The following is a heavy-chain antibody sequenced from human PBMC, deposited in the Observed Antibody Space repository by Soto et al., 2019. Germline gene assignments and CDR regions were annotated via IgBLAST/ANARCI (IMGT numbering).Heavy chain of an antibody. CDR3: ARDDEGYDFWSGYFFDGGRNHFDY. V-gene: IGHV3-7*01. CDR2: IKQDGSEK. CDR1: GFTFSSYW. Sequence: PGGSLRLSCAASGFTFSSYWMSWVRQAPGKGLEWVANIKQDGSEKYYVESVKGRFTISRDNAKNSLYLQMNSLRAEDTAVYYCARDDEGYDFWSGYFFDGGRNHFDYWGQGTLVTVSS. J-gene: IGHJ4*02. D-gene: IGHD3-3*01.